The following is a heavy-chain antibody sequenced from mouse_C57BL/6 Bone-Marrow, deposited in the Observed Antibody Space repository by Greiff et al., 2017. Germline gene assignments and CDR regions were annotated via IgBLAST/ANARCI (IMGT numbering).Heavy chain of an antibody. CDR2: IYPRDGSN. D-gene: IGHD1-1*01. Sequence: QVQLNQSGPELVKPGASVKLSCKASGYTFTSYDINWVKQRPGQGLEWIGWIYPRDGSNKYNEKFKGKATLTVDTSSSTAYMELHSLTSEDSAVYFCARSGGYYYGPYWYFDVWGTGTTVTVSS. V-gene: IGHV1-85*01. CDR1: GYTFTSYD. J-gene: IGHJ1*03. CDR3: ARSGGYYYGPYWYFDV.